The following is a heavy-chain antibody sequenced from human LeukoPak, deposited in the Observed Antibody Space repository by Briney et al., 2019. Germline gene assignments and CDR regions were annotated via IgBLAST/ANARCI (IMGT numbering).Heavy chain of an antibody. CDR3: AREYGSGGPYYYYGMDV. CDR1: GGSISSYY. Sequence: SETLSLTCTVSGGSISSYYWSWIRQPPGKGLEWIGYIYYSGSTNYNPSLKSRVTISVDTSKNQFSLKLSSVTAADTAVYYCAREYGSGGPYYYYGMDVWGQGTTVTVSS. V-gene: IGHV4-59*01. J-gene: IGHJ6*02. CDR2: IYYSGST. D-gene: IGHD3-10*01.